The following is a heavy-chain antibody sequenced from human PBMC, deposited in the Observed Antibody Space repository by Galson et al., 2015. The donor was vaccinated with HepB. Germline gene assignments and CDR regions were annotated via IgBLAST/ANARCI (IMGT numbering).Heavy chain of an antibody. CDR1: GYSFTSYW. D-gene: IGHD3-22*01. CDR2: IYPGDSDT. V-gene: IGHV5-51*03. CDR3: ARLGEGGGHYYDSSGYLYYFDY. J-gene: IGHJ4*02. Sequence: QSGAEVKKPGESLKISCKGSGYSFTSYWIGWVRQMPGKGLEWMGIIYPGDSDTRYSPSFQGQVTISADKSISTAYLQWSSLKASDTAMYYCARLGEGGGHYYDSSGYLYYFDYWGQGTLVTVSS.